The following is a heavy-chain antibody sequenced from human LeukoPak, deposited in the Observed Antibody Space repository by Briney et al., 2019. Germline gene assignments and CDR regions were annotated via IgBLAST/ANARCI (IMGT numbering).Heavy chain of an antibody. V-gene: IGHV4-39*01. CDR1: GDSISSSRSY. CDR3: ARLDIAAALTAGYYYYYMAV. D-gene: IGHD6-13*01. J-gene: IGHJ6*03. Sequence: PSETLSLTCTVSGDSISSSRSYWGWIRQPPGKGLEWIGSIYYSGSTYYNTSLKSRVTISVDTSKNQFSLKLSSVTAADTAVYYCARLDIAAALTAGYYYYYMAVWGKGTTVTISS. CDR2: IYYSGST.